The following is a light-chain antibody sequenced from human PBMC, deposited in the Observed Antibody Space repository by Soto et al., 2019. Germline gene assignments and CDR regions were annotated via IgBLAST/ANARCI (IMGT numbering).Light chain of an antibody. Sequence: ILMTQSPSTLSASVGDTVAITCRASQGIENHLDWYQQKPGKAPKLLINAASTLQSGVPSRFSGSGSGTDFTLTISSLQPEDFATYYCLQDYYYPLSFGGGTKVDIK. V-gene: IGKV1-6*01. CDR1: QGIENH. CDR2: AAS. CDR3: LQDYYYPLS. J-gene: IGKJ4*01.